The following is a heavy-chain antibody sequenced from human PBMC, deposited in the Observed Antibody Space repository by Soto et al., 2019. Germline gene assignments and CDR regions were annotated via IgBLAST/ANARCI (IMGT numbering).Heavy chain of an antibody. CDR3: AKILSPVTTYYYGMDG. CDR2: ISGSGGDT. Sequence: GGSLRLSCAASGFSFSTYPMTWVRQAPGKRLEGVSSISGSGGDTYYIDSVKGRFTISRDNSKNTVYLQMNSLRAEDTAVYYCAKILSPVTTYYYGMDGWGQGTTVTRLL. V-gene: IGHV3-23*01. J-gene: IGHJ6*02. D-gene: IGHD4-17*01. CDR1: GFSFSTYP.